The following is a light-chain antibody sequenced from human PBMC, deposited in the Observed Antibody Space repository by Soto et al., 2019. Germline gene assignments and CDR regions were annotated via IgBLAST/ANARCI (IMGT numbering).Light chain of an antibody. Sequence: DIQMTQSPSSLSASVGDRVTITSRASQSITSWLAWYQQTPGKAPKLLIYKASSLESGDPSRFSGSGSGTEFTLTISSLQPDDFATYYCQQYNTWWTFGQGTKVDIK. V-gene: IGKV1-5*03. CDR3: QQYNTWWT. CDR2: KAS. CDR1: QSITSW. J-gene: IGKJ1*01.